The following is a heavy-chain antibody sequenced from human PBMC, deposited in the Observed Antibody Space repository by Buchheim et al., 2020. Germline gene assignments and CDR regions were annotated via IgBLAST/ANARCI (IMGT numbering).Heavy chain of an antibody. Sequence: QVQLVESGGGVVQPGRSLRLSCAASGFTFSSYGMHWVRQAPGKGLEWVAVISYDGSNKYYADSVKGRFTISRDNSKNTLYLQMNSLRAEDTAVYYCAKEKEDGDYEDYFDYWGQGTL. V-gene: IGHV3-30*18. D-gene: IGHD4-17*01. CDR1: GFTFSSYG. CDR3: AKEKEDGDYEDYFDY. CDR2: ISYDGSNK. J-gene: IGHJ4*02.